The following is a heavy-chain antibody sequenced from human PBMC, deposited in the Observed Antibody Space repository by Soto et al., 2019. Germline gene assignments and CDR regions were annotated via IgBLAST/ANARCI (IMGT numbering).Heavy chain of an antibody. V-gene: IGHV1-18*01. CDR1: GYTFTSYG. CDR3: AREGSGSYLWGTDYYYYGMDV. D-gene: IGHD3-10*01. Sequence: QVQLVQSGAEVKKPGASVKVSCKASGYTFTSYGISWVRQAPGQGLDWMGWISAYNGNTNYAQKLQGRVTMTTDTSTSTAYMELRSLRSDDTAVYYCAREGSGSYLWGTDYYYYGMDVWGQGTTVTVSS. CDR2: ISAYNGNT. J-gene: IGHJ6*02.